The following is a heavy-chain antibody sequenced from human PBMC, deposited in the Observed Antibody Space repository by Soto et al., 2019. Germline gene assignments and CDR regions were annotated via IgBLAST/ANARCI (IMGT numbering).Heavy chain of an antibody. D-gene: IGHD3-3*01. CDR3: ERAGKVCLKHVLRFLEWLIFLYAMDV. CDR1: GFTFSGYN. J-gene: IGHJ6*04. V-gene: IGHV3-21*01. CDR2: MSDSSSYI. Sequence: GSSLRLSCAASGFTFSGYNMNWVRQAPGKGLEWVSSMSDSSSYIYYADSVKGRFTISRDNAKNSLYLQMNSRRAADTAVYYCERAGKVCLKHVLRFLEWLIFLYAMDVWGKGTTVTVFS.